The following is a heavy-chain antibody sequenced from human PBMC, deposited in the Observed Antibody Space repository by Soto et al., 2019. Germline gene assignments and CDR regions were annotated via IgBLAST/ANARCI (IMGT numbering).Heavy chain of an antibody. CDR2: VHISGHS. D-gene: IGHD1-1*01. CDR1: GGSVRSPDW. Sequence: SETLSLTCTLSGGSVRSPDWWNWVRQSPDKGLEWIAEVHISGHSNYNPSLRSRVSVSIDSSKNQFYLNLNSVTAADTAIYYCARVRQGCSANNCYFDPWGQGTQVTVSS. CDR3: ARVRQGCSANNCYFDP. V-gene: IGHV4-4*02. J-gene: IGHJ5*01.